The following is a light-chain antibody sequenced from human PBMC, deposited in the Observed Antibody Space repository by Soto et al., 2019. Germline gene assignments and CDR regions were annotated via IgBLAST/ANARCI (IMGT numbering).Light chain of an antibody. CDR3: SSYAGSSNV. J-gene: IGLJ1*01. Sequence: QSVLTHPPSASGSPGQSVAIPCTGTSSDVGGYNYVSWYQHHPGKAPKLMIYEVNKRPSGVPDRFSGSKSGNTASLTVSGLQAEDEADYYCSSYAGSSNVFGTGTKVTVL. CDR1: SSDVGGYNY. CDR2: EVN. V-gene: IGLV2-8*01.